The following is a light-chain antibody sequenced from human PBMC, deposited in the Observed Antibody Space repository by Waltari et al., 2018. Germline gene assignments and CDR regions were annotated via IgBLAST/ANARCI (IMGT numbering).Light chain of an antibody. V-gene: IGKV3-11*01. CDR3: QQRRDWPLT. Sequence: DIVLTQSPAILSLSPGERASLSCRASQSVTNYLAWYQQKPAHAPRLLIYDTSNRATGIPARFSGSGFGTDFTLTISSLEPEDFAVYYCQQRRDWPLTFGGGTKVEIK. J-gene: IGKJ4*01. CDR1: QSVTNY. CDR2: DTS.